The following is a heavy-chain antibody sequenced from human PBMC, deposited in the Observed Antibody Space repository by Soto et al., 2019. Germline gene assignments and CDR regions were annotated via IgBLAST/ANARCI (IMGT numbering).Heavy chain of an antibody. D-gene: IGHD2-15*01. CDR3: ARDESTQYYYYGMDV. CDR2: IYTSGST. J-gene: IGHJ6*02. Sequence: SETLSLTCTVSGGSISSYYWSWIRQPAGKGLEWIGRIYTSGSTNYNPSLKSRVTMSVDTSKNQFSLKLSSVTAADKAVYYCARDESTQYYYYGMDVWGHGTPVTVSS. V-gene: IGHV4-4*07. CDR1: GGSISSYY.